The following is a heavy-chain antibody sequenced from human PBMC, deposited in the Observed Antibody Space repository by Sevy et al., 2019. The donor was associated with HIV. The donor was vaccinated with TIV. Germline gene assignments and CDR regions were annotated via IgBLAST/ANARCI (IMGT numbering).Heavy chain of an antibody. CDR2: FDPEYDDP. D-gene: IGHD1-26*01. CDR3: ATLIVGTSYLHL. V-gene: IGHV1-24*01. Sequence: ASVKVSCNVSGYRLSELSTYWVRQTPAKGLEGMGGFDPEYDDPIYAQNFQGRVTMTEDTSTDTAYMELSSLTSEDTAVYYCATLIVGTSYLHLWGPGTLVTASS. J-gene: IGHJ4*02. CDR1: GYRLSELS.